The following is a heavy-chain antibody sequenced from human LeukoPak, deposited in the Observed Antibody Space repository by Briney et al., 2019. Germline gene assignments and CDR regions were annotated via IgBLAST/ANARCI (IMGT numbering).Heavy chain of an antibody. CDR2: ISSSSSYI. CDR1: GFTFSSYS. J-gene: IGHJ4*02. Sequence: GGSLRLSCAASGFTFSSYSMNWVRQAPGKGLEWVSSISSSSSYIYYADSVKGRFTISRDNAKNSLYLQMNSLRAEDTAVYYCASSSLGIAAAGTDYWGQGTLVTVSS. V-gene: IGHV3-21*01. CDR3: ASSSLGIAAAGTDY. D-gene: IGHD6-13*01.